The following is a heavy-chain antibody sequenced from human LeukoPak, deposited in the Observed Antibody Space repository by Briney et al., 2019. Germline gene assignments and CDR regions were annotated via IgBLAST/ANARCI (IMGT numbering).Heavy chain of an antibody. D-gene: IGHD5-18*01. J-gene: IGHJ3*02. CDR1: GGSISSSSYY. Sequence: SETLSLTCTVSGGSISSSSYYWGWIRQPPGKGLEWIGYIYYSGSTNYNPSLKSRVTISVDTSKNQLSLKLSSVTAADTAVYYCARVQGYSYGFRVAFDIWGQGTMVTVSS. CDR2: IYYSGST. CDR3: ARVQGYSYGFRVAFDI. V-gene: IGHV4-61*05.